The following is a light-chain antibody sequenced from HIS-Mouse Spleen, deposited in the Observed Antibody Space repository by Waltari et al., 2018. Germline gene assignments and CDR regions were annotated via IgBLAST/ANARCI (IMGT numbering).Light chain of an antibody. CDR3: QQSYSTLRT. V-gene: IGKV1-39*01. CDR1: QSISSY. J-gene: IGKJ3*01. Sequence: DIQMTQSPSSLSASVGDRVTITCRASQSISSYLNWYQQKPGKAPQLLIYAASSLQSGVPARFRGSGSGTAFTRTISSLQPEDFATYYCQQSYSTLRTFGPGTKVDIK. CDR2: AAS.